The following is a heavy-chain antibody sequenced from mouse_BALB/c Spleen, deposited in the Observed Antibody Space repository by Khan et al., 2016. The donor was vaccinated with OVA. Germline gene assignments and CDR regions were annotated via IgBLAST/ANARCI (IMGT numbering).Heavy chain of an antibody. D-gene: IGHD2-1*01. CDR2: IYPGNSDT. V-gene: IGHV1-5*01. CDR3: TRNGFGNYESWDY. J-gene: IGHJ2*01. CDR1: GYTFTNYW. Sequence: VQLQQSGTVLARPGASVKMSCKGSGYTFTNYWMHWVKQRPGQGLEWIGVIYPGNSDTNYNQKFKGKAKLTAVTSTSTAYMELNSRTNEDSAVYYCTRNGFGNYESWDYWGQGTTLTVSA.